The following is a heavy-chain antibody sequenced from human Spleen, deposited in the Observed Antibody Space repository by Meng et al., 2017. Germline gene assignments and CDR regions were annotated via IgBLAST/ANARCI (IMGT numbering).Heavy chain of an antibody. Sequence: VQLVQSGAAVKTPGASVKVSCKASGYTFTSSDINWVRQATGQGLEWMGWINTNTGNPTYAQGFTGRFVFSLDTSVSTAYLQISSLKAADTAVYYCARPYCTSTSCYGWFDPWGQGTLVTVSS. D-gene: IGHD2-2*01. CDR2: INTNTGNP. CDR1: GYTFTSSD. V-gene: IGHV7-4-1*02. J-gene: IGHJ5*02. CDR3: ARPYCTSTSCYGWFDP.